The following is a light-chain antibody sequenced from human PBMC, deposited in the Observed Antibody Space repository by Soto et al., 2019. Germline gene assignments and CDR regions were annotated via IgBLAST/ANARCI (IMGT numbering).Light chain of an antibody. J-gene: IGKJ1*01. CDR1: QGISSY. Sequence: IQLTQSPSSLSASVGDRVTITCRASQGISSYLAWYQQKPGKAPKLLIYAASTFQSGVPSRFSGSGSGTDFTLTISRLQPEDFATYYCQQLNSYPRAFGKGTKVEIK. CDR2: AAS. CDR3: QQLNSYPRA. V-gene: IGKV1-9*01.